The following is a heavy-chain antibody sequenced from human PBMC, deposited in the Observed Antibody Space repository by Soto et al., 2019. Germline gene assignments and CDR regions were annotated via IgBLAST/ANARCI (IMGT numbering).Heavy chain of an antibody. CDR3: ARDFSGPMDY. D-gene: IGHD3-10*01. CDR1: GYTFTNYY. Sequence: AASVKVSCKASGYTFTNYYMHWVRQAPGQGLEWMGIIYPSGGSTRNAQKFQGRVTMTRDTSTSTVYMELSSLGSEDTAVYYCARDFSGPMDYWGRGTLVTVSS. V-gene: IGHV1-46*01. CDR2: IYPSGGST. J-gene: IGHJ4*02.